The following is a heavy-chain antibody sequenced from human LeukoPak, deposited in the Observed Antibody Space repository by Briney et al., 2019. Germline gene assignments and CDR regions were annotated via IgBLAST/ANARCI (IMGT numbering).Heavy chain of an antibody. Sequence: PGGSLRLSCAASGFTFSSYAMSWVRQAPGKGLQWVSTISGSGGTTYYADSVKGRFTISRDNSKNTLYLQMNSLRAEDTAVYYCARNIHYDFWSGYRYYYYYGMDVWGQGTTVTVSS. CDR1: GFTFSSYA. J-gene: IGHJ6*02. CDR2: ISGSGGTT. V-gene: IGHV3-23*01. CDR3: ARNIHYDFWSGYRYYYYYGMDV. D-gene: IGHD3-3*01.